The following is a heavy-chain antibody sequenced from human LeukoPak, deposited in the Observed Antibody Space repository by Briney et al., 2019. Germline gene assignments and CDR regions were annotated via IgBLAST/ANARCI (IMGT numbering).Heavy chain of an antibody. Sequence: PGGSLRLSCAASGFTFSSYAMNWVRQAPGKGLEWVSAICGNDNNTYYANSVKGRFTISRDNSKNTLSLQLNSLGAEDTAVYYCAKGTSSSCYSAPNYWGQGTLVTVSS. CDR2: ICGNDNNT. D-gene: IGHD2-15*01. J-gene: IGHJ4*02. CDR3: AKGTSSSCYSAPNY. V-gene: IGHV3-23*01. CDR1: GFTFSSYA.